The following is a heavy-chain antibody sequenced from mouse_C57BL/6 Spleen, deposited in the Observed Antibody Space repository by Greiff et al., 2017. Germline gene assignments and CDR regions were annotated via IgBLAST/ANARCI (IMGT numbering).Heavy chain of an antibody. CDR3: TTSPVAY. Sequence: EVQLQQSGAELVRPGASVTLSCIASAFNIKDDYMHLVKQRPEQGLEWIGWIDPENGDSEYASKFQGKATITADTSSHTAYLQLSSLPSEDTAVYYCTTSPVAYWGQGTLVTVSA. CDR2: IDPENGDS. J-gene: IGHJ3*01. CDR1: AFNIKDDY. V-gene: IGHV14-4*01.